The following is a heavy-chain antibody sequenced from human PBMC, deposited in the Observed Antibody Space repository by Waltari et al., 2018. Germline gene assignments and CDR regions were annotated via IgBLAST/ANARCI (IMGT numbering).Heavy chain of an antibody. J-gene: IGHJ6*02. CDR3: AKDPWQLVYYGMDV. Sequence: QVQLVESGGGVVQPGGSLRLSCAASGFTFSSYGMHWVRQAPGKGLEWVAFIRYDGSNKYYADSVKGRFTISRDNSKNTLYLQMNSLRAEDTAVYDCAKDPWQLVYYGMDVWGQGTTVTVSS. V-gene: IGHV3-30*02. CDR1: GFTFSSYG. D-gene: IGHD1-26*01. CDR2: IRYDGSNK.